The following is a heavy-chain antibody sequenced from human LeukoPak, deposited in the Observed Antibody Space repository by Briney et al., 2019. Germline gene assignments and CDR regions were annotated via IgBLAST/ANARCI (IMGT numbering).Heavy chain of an antibody. D-gene: IGHD2-15*01. Sequence: ASVTVSFKASGYTFTGYYMHWVRQAPGQGLEWMGWINPNSGGTNYAQKFQGRVTMTRDTSISTAYMELSRLRSDDTAVYYCARRYCSGGRCKYYFDYWGQGTLVTVSS. V-gene: IGHV1-2*02. CDR3: ARRYCSGGRCKYYFDY. J-gene: IGHJ4*02. CDR2: INPNSGGT. CDR1: GYTFTGYY.